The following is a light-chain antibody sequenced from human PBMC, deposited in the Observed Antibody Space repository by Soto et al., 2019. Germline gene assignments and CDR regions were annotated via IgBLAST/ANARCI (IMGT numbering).Light chain of an antibody. Sequence: EIVMTQSPATLSVSPGEGATLSCKASQSIGSLLAWYQQKRGQGPRLLIHGASSRAAGIPARFSGSGSGADYTLTISSLQSEDIAVYYCQQYAKWPLTFGGGTKVEI. J-gene: IGKJ4*01. CDR3: QQYAKWPLT. CDR2: GAS. CDR1: QSIGSL. V-gene: IGKV3-15*01.